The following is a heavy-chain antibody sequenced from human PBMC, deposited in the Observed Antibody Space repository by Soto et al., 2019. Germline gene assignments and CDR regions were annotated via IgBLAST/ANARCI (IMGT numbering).Heavy chain of an antibody. Sequence: GASVKVSCKASRYTFTSYDINWVRQATGQGLEWMGWMNPNSGNTGYAQKFQGRVTMTRNTSISTAYMELSSLRSEDTAVYYCAREGDGYNTDAFDIWGQGTMVTVSS. CDR3: AREGDGYNTDAFDI. V-gene: IGHV1-8*01. J-gene: IGHJ3*02. CDR2: MNPNSGNT. D-gene: IGHD5-12*01. CDR1: RYTFTSYD.